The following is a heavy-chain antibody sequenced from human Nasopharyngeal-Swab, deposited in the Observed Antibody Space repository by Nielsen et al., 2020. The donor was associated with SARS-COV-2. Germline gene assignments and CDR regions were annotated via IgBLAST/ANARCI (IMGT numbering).Heavy chain of an antibody. D-gene: IGHD3-10*01. CDR2: ISSSSSYI. J-gene: IGHJ4*02. CDR3: ARDPGRWVRGVYY. CDR1: GFTFSSYS. Sequence: GGSLRLSCAASGFTFSSYSMNWVRQAPGKGLEWASSISSSSSYIYYADSVKGRFTISRDNAKNSLYLQMNSLRAEDTAVYYCARDPGRWVRGVYYWGQGTLVTVSS. V-gene: IGHV3-21*01.